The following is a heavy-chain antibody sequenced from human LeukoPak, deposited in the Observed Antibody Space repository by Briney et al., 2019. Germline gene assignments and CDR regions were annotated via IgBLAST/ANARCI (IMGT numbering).Heavy chain of an antibody. CDR1: GFTFRDYA. J-gene: IGHJ4*02. V-gene: IGHV3-23*01. CDR2: ISGHSATT. Sequence: PGGSLRLSCAASGFTFRDYAMSWVRQAPGKGLEWVSTISGHSATTDYADSVEGRFTFSRDTSKHTLYLQMNGLRAEDTAVYYCASHNDLLSYFDFWGRGTLVTVSS. D-gene: IGHD2-15*01. CDR3: ASHNDLLSYFDF.